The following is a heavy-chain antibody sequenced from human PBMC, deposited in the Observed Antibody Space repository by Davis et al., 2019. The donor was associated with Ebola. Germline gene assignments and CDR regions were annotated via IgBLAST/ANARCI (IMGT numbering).Heavy chain of an antibody. V-gene: IGHV3-30*03. CDR3: ARDIRSTTYYYDSSGFGVGY. D-gene: IGHD3-22*01. Sequence: GGSLRLSCAASGFTFSSYGMHWVRQAPGKGLEWVAVISYDGSNKYYADSVKGRFTISRDNSKNTLYLQMNSLRAEDTAVYYCARDIRSTTYYYDSSGFGVGYWGQGTLVTVSS. CDR1: GFTFSSYG. CDR2: ISYDGSNK. J-gene: IGHJ4*02.